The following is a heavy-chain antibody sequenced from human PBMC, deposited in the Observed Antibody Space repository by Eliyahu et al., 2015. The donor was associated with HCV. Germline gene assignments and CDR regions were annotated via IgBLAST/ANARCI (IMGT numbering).Heavy chain of an antibody. CDR3: AGTLIAVAGNHYYYYGMDV. J-gene: IGHJ6*02. CDR1: GGTFSSYA. Sequence: QVQLVQSGAEVKKPGSSVKVSCKASGGTFSSYAISWVRQAPGQGLEWMGGIIPIFGTANYAQKFQGRVTITADESTSTAYMELSSLRSEDTAVYYCAGTLIAVAGNHYYYYGMDVWGQGTTVTVSS. D-gene: IGHD6-19*01. CDR2: IIPIFGTA. V-gene: IGHV1-69*01.